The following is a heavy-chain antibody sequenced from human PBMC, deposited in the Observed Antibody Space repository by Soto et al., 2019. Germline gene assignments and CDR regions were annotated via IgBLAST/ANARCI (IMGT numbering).Heavy chain of an antibody. J-gene: IGHJ6*03. CDR3: ARMVRGSNIDYYPYIDV. CDR2: ISANSGDT. CDR1: GYSFTSHG. V-gene: IGHV1-18*01. D-gene: IGHD3-10*01. Sequence: QVQLVQSGAEVKKPGASVKVSCKASGYSFTSHGISWVRQAPGQGLEWMGWISANSGDTNYAQKLQGRVTVTTDTSTSTAYLELRSLRSEDTAVYYCARMVRGSNIDYYPYIDVWGKGTTVNVSS.